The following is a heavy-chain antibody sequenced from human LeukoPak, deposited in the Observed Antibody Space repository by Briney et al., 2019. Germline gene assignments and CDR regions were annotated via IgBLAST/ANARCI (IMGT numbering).Heavy chain of an antibody. Sequence: GGSLRLSCVSSGLTFTEYWMSWVRQAPGKGPEWVAHINQDGSERHYVDSVKGRFTISRDNPKNSLFLQMNSLRAKDTAVYYCARQNYFDYWGQGTLVTVSS. CDR3: ARQNYFDY. V-gene: IGHV3-7*01. J-gene: IGHJ4*02. CDR2: INQDGSER. CDR1: GLTFTEYW.